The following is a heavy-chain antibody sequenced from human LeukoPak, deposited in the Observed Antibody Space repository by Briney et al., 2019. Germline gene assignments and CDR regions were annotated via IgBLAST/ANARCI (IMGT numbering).Heavy chain of an antibody. CDR3: ARGGWERSSVADAFDI. V-gene: IGHV1-2*02. CDR1: GYTFTSYY. D-gene: IGHD1-26*01. CDR2: INPNSGGT. J-gene: IGHJ3*02. Sequence: ASVKVSCKASGYTFTSYYMRWVRQAPGQGLEWMGWINPNSGGTNYAQKFQGRVTMTRDTSISTAYMELSRLRSDDTAVYYCARGGWERSSVADAFDIWGQGTMVTVSS.